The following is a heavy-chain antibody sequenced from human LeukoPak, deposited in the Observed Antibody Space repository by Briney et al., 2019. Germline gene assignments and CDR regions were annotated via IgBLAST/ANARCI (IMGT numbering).Heavy chain of an antibody. CDR1: GYTFTSYG. CDR2: ISAYNGNT. J-gene: IGHJ5*02. CDR3: ARGDSSGYWSLNWLDP. Sequence: ASVKVSCKASGYTFTSYGISWVRQAPGQGLEWMGWISAYNGNTNYAQKLQGRVTMTTDTSTSTAYMELRSLRSDDTAVYYCARGDSSGYWSLNWLDPWGQGTLVTVSS. D-gene: IGHD3-22*01. V-gene: IGHV1-18*01.